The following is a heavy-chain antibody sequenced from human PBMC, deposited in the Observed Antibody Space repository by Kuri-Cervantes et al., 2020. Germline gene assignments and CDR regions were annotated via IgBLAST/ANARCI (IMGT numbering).Heavy chain of an antibody. CDR1: GFTFSSYA. J-gene: IGHJ4*02. CDR2: ISGSGGST. D-gene: IGHD6-19*01. CDR3: AEVGYSSGWAFDY. V-gene: IGHV3-23*01. Sequence: GGSLRLSCAASGFTFSSYAMSWVRQAPGKGLEWVSAISGSGGSTYYADSVKGRFTISRDNSKNTLYLQMNSLRAEDTAVYYCAEVGYSSGWAFDYWGQGTLVTVSS.